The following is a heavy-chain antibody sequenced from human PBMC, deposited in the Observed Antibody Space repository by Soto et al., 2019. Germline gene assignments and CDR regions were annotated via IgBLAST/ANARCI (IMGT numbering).Heavy chain of an antibody. CDR1: GYTFTGYY. D-gene: IGHD5-12*01. CDR3: AREPDSGYDSGMDV. Sequence: ASVKVSCKASGYTFTGYYMHWVRQAPGQGLEWMGRINPNSGGTNYAQKFQGWVTMTRDTSISTAYMELSRLRSDDTAVYYCAREPDSGYDSGMDVWGQGTTVTVSS. CDR2: INPNSGGT. V-gene: IGHV1-2*04. J-gene: IGHJ6*02.